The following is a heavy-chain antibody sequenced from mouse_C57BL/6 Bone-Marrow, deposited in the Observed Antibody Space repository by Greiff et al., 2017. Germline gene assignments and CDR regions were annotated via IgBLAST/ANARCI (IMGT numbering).Heavy chain of an antibody. CDR1: GFTFSSYA. V-gene: IGHV5-4*01. D-gene: IGHD2-1*01. CDR2: ISDGGSYT. CDR3: ARESYYGNSYYFDY. J-gene: IGHJ2*01. Sequence: EVKVVESGGGLVKPGGSLKLSCAASGFTFSSYAMSWVRQTPEKRLEWVATISDGGSYTYYPDNVKGRFTISRDNAKNNLYLQMSHLKSEDTAMYYCARESYYGNSYYFDYWGQGTTLTVSS.